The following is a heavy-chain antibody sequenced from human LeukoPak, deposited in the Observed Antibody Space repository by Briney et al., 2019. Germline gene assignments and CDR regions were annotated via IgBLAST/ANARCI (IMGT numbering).Heavy chain of an antibody. V-gene: IGHV1-2*02. CDR3: ARVGGDEGWYVR. D-gene: IGHD2-15*01. J-gene: IGHJ4*02. Sequence: GASVKVSCKASGYTFTSYDINWVRQATGQGLEWMGWINPNSGGTNYAQKFQGRVTMTRDTSISTAYMELSRLRSDDTAVYYCARVGGDEGWYVRWGQGTLVTVSS. CDR2: INPNSGGT. CDR1: GYTFTSYD.